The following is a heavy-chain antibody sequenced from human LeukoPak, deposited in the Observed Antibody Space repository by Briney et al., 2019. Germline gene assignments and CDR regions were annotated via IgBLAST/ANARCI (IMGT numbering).Heavy chain of an antibody. CDR1: GGSISSDY. V-gene: IGHV4-4*07. CDR2: IYSSGII. J-gene: IGHJ4*02. Sequence: KTSETLSLTCTVSGGSISSDYWSWIRQPAGKAPEWIGRIYSSGIINYNPSLKSRVTMSLDNSKNQLSLKLSYVTAADTAVYYCARDTGKSGYPDYWDRGTLVTVSS. CDR3: ARDTGKSGYPDY. D-gene: IGHD5-12*01.